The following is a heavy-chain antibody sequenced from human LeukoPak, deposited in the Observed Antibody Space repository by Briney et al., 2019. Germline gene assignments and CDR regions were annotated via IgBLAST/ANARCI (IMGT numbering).Heavy chain of an antibody. V-gene: IGHV7-4-1*02. Sequence: ASVKVSCKASGYTFSSYAMNWVRQAPGQGLEWMGWINTNTGNPTYVQGFTGRFVFSLDTSVSTAYLQISSLKAEDTAVYYCAREAPYCSSTSCYTFSDNWGQGTLVTVSS. CDR3: AREAPYCSSTSCYTFSDN. D-gene: IGHD2-2*02. J-gene: IGHJ4*02. CDR1: GYTFSSYA. CDR2: INTNTGNP.